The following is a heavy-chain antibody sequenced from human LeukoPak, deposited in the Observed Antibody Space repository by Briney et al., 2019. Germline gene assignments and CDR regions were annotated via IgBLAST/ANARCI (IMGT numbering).Heavy chain of an antibody. CDR3: ARARVLSSSIAARYYYYYGMDV. CDR1: GGSISSYY. D-gene: IGHD6-6*01. CDR2: IYYSGST. V-gene: IGHV4-59*12. J-gene: IGHJ6*02. Sequence: PSETLSLTCTVSGGSISSYYWSWIRQPPGKGLEWIGYIYYSGSTNYNPSLKSRVTISVDTSKNQFSLKLSSVTAADTAVYYCARARVLSSSIAARYYYYYGMDVWGQGTTVTVSS.